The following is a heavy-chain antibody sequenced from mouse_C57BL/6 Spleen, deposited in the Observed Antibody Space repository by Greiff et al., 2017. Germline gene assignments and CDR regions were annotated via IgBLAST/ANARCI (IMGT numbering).Heavy chain of an antibody. CDR1: GYAFSSSW. CDR3: ARGGTWFAY. Sequence: QVQLQQSGPELVKPGASVKISCKASGYAFSSSWMNWVKQRPGKGLEWIGRIYPGDGDTNYNGKFKGKATLTADKSSSTAYMQLSSLTSEDSAVYFCARGGTWFAYWGQGTLDTVSA. CDR2: IYPGDGDT. J-gene: IGHJ3*01. V-gene: IGHV1-82*01.